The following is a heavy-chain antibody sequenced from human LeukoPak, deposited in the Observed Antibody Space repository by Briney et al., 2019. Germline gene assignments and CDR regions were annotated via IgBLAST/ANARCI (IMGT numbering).Heavy chain of an antibody. CDR2: MNQDGSAK. Sequence: GRSLRLSCAASGFTFSDSWMSWVRQAPGKGLEWVANMNQDGSAKGYVDSVKGRFTISRDNAKNSLYLQMNSLRAEDTAVYYCARDPYSGSYYFDYWGQGTLVTVSS. J-gene: IGHJ4*02. D-gene: IGHD1-26*01. V-gene: IGHV3-7*01. CDR1: GFTFSDSW. CDR3: ARDPYSGSYYFDY.